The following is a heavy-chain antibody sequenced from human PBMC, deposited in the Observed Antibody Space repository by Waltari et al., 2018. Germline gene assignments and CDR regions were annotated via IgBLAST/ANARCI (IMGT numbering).Heavy chain of an antibody. D-gene: IGHD2-15*01. Sequence: QVQLEQSGAEVKKPGASMKVYCTVSGYALSELSMPWVPPAPGEGLEWMGGFNPEDGEIIYAQKFRGRVTMTEDTSTETVYMDLSSLRSEDTAVYYCATSNSGGRRGFDYWGQGTLVTVSS. V-gene: IGHV1-24*01. CDR2: FNPEDGEI. CDR3: ATSNSGGRRGFDY. J-gene: IGHJ4*02. CDR1: GYALSELS.